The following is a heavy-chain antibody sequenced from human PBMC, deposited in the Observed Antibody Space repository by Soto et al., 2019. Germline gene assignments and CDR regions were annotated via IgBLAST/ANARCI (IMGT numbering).Heavy chain of an antibody. D-gene: IGHD3-10*01. V-gene: IGHV3-30-3*01. CDR1: GFTFSSYA. J-gene: IGHJ6*02. CDR3: ARDQYYYGSGSRPASLGMDV. CDR2: ISYDGSNK. Sequence: PGGSLRLSCAASGFTFSSYAMHWVRQAPGKGLEWVAVISYDGSNKYYADSVKGRFTISRDNSKNTLYLQMNSLRAEDTAVYYCARDQYYYGSGSRPASLGMDVWGQGTTVTVSS.